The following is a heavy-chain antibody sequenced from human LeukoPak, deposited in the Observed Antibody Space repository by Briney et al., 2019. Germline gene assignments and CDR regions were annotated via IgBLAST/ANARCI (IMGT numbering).Heavy chain of an antibody. J-gene: IGHJ4*02. CDR1: GFTFSSYG. V-gene: IGHV3-30*02. CDR3: APTRDMGGVYYFDY. Sequence: PGGSLRLSCAASGFTFSSYGMHWVRQAPGKGLEWVAFIRYDGSNKYSADSVKGRFTISRDNSKNTLYLQMNSLRAEDTAVYYCAPTRDMGGVYYFDYWGQGTLVTVSS. CDR2: IRYDGSNK. D-gene: IGHD3-3*01.